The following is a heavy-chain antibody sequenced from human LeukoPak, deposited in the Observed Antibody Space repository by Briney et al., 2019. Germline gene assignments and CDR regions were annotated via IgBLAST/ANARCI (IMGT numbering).Heavy chain of an antibody. CDR2: IDPSDSYT. CDR1: GYSFTSYW. CDR3: ARHRYCSSTSCYGVFDY. Sequence: GESLRISSKGSGYSFTSYWISWVRQMPGKGLEWMGRIDPSDSYTNYSPSFQGHVTISADKSISTAYLQWSSLKASDTAMYYCARHRYCSSTSCYGVFDYWGQGTLVTVSS. J-gene: IGHJ4*02. V-gene: IGHV5-10-1*01. D-gene: IGHD2-2*01.